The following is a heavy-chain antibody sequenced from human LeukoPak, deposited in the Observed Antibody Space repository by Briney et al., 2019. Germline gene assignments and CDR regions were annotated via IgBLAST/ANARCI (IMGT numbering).Heavy chain of an antibody. CDR1: GFTFSSYW. CDR3: ATKSGTYYNY. J-gene: IGHJ4*02. Sequence: PGGSLRLSCAASGFTFSSYWMSWVRQAPGKGLEWVANIKQDGSEKYYVDSVKGRFTISRDNAKKSLYLQINSLRTEGTAVYYCATKSGTYYNYWGRGSLVTVSS. D-gene: IGHD1-26*01. CDR2: IKQDGSEK. V-gene: IGHV3-7*03.